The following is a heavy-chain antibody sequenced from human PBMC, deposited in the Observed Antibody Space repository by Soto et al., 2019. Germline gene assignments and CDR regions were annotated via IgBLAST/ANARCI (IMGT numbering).Heavy chain of an antibody. D-gene: IGHD1-26*01. CDR1: GGSISSGDYY. CDR3: ARDTAGATQYNWFDP. J-gene: IGHJ5*02. V-gene: IGHV4-30-4*02. Sequence: SETLSLTCTVSGGSISSGDYYWSWIRQPPGKGLEWIGYIYYSGSTYYNPSLKSRVTISVDTSKNQFSLKLSSVTAADTAVYFCARDTAGATQYNWFDPWGQGTLVTVSS. CDR2: IYYSGST.